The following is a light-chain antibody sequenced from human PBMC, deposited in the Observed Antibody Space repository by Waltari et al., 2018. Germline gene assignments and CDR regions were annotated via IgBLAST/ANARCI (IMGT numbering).Light chain of an antibody. J-gene: IGKJ2*03. V-gene: IGKV3-11*01. CDR3: QQRSSWPYS. CDR2: DAS. CDR1: QSVGRF. Sequence: EIVLTQSPATLSLSPGEGATLSCRASQSVGRFLAWYQHKPGQAPRLLIYDASNRATGIPARFSASGSVTDFTLTLSSLEPEDFAVYYCQQRSSWPYSFGQGTKLEI.